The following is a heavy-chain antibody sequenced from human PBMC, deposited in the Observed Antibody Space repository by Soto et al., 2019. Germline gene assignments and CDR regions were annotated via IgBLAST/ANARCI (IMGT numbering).Heavy chain of an antibody. J-gene: IGHJ6*03. CDR2: IYYSGST. V-gene: IGHV4-59*01. CDR3: ARGVYYDFWSGPYYYYMDV. D-gene: IGHD3-3*01. CDR1: GGYISSYY. Sequence: SETLSLTCTVSGGYISSYYLSWIRQPPGKGLEWIGYIYYSGSTNYNLSLKSRVTISVDTSKNQFSLKLSSVTAADTAVYYCARGVYYDFWSGPYYYYMDVWGKGTTVTVSS.